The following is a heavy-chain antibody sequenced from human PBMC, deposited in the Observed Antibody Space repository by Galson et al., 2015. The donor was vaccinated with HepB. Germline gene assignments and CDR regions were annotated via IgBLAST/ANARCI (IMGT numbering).Heavy chain of an antibody. CDR2: IYSGGST. Sequence: SLRLSCAASGFTVSSNYMSWVRQAPGKGLEWVSVIYSGGSTYYADSVKGRFTISRDNSKNTLYLQMNSLRAEDTAVYYCARAPIAAAGYYYYYMDVWGKGTTVTVSS. CDR3: ARAPIAAAGYYYYYMDV. J-gene: IGHJ6*03. CDR1: GFTVSSNY. V-gene: IGHV3-53*01. D-gene: IGHD6-13*01.